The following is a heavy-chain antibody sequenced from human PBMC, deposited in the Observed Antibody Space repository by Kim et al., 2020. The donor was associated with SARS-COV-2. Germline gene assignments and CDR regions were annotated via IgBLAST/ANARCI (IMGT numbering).Heavy chain of an antibody. Sequence: GGSLRLSCAASGFTFSSYAMSWVRQAPGKGLEWVSAISGSGGSTYYADSVKGRFTISRDNSKNTLYLQMNSLRAEDTAVYYCAKEANEVLWFGELIGYYGMDVWGQGTTVTVSS. CDR1: GFTFSSYA. J-gene: IGHJ6*02. D-gene: IGHD3-10*01. CDR2: ISGSGGST. CDR3: AKEANEVLWFGELIGYYGMDV. V-gene: IGHV3-23*01.